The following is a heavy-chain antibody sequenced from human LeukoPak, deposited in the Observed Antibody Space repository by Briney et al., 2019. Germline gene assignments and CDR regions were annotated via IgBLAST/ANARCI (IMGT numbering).Heavy chain of an antibody. CDR3: ARWQGDSAPFDY. D-gene: IGHD2-21*02. CDR2: TYPADSDI. V-gene: IGHV5-51*01. Sequence: GESLKISCKTSGFTFTAYWIGWVRQMPGKGLEWMGITYPADSDIKYSPSFQGQVTISVDKSTTTAYLQWSSLRASDTAMYYCARWQGDSAPFDYWGQGTLVTVSS. CDR1: GFTFTAYW. J-gene: IGHJ4*02.